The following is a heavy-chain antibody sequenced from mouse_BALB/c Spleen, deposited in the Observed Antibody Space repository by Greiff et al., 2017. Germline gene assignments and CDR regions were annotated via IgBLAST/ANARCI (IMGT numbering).Heavy chain of an antibody. D-gene: IGHD3-2*01. Sequence: EVMLVESGGDLVKPGGSLKLSCAASGFTFSSYGMSWVRQTPDNRLEWVATISSGGSYTYYPDSVKGRFTISRDNAKNTLYLQMSSLKSEDTAMYYCARDSSGYAYWGQGTLVTVSA. J-gene: IGHJ3*01. V-gene: IGHV5-6*01. CDR3: ARDSSGYAY. CDR1: GFTFSSYG. CDR2: ISSGGSYT.